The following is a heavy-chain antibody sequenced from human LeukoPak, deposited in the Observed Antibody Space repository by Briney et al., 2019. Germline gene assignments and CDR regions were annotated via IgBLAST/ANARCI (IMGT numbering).Heavy chain of an antibody. J-gene: IGHJ4*02. Sequence: SETLSLTCTVSGASISSDTYYWGWIRQPPGKGLEWIGTHSHSGSAYYNPSLRSRITMSLDTSENQLSLKLCSVTAADTAIYYCARYQTGTMFAVWGQGTLVTISS. V-gene: IGHV4-39*07. CDR2: HSHSGSA. CDR1: GASISSDTYY. CDR3: ARYQTGTMFAV. D-gene: IGHD1/OR15-1a*01.